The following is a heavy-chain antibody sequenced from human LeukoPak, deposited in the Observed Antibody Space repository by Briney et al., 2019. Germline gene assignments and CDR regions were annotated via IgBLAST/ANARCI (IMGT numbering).Heavy chain of an antibody. CDR1: GGSISSYY. CDR3: ARVGRDGYTPVGLDY. D-gene: IGHD5-24*01. J-gene: IGHJ4*02. V-gene: IGHV4-59*01. Sequence: SETLSLTCTVSGGSISSYYWSWIRQPPGKGLEWIGYIYYSGSTNYNPSPKSRVTISVDTSKNQFSLRLSSVTAADTAVYYCARVGRDGYTPVGLDYWGQGTLVTVSS. CDR2: IYYSGST.